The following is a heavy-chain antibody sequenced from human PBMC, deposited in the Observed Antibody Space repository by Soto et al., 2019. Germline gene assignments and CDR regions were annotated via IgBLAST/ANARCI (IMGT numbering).Heavy chain of an antibody. CDR1: GGTFSSHS. J-gene: IGHJ6*02. CDR2: IIPIFGTE. V-gene: IGHV1-69*01. D-gene: IGHD2-2*01. Sequence: QVQLVQSGAEVKKPGSSVKVSCKVSGGTFSSHSINWVRQAPGQGPEWMGGIIPIFGTENYGQKFQGRVTITTDESKSTAYLQLSSLTSEDTALYYCSTSVYCSTTNCYYYYGLDVWGQGTTVLVSS. CDR3: STSVYCSTTNCYYYYGLDV.